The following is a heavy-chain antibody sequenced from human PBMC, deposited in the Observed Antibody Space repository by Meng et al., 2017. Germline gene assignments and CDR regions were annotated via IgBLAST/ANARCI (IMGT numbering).Heavy chain of an antibody. CDR3: ARGDGVAGTFDY. D-gene: IGHD6-19*01. J-gene: IGHJ4*02. CDR2: INPNSGGT. V-gene: IGHV1-2*06. CDR1: GHTFTGYY. Sequence: ASVKVSCKASGHTFTGYYMHWVRQAPGQGLEWMGRINPNSGGTNYAQKFQGRVTMTRDTSISTAYMELSRLRSDDTAVYYCARGDGVAGTFDYWGQGTLVTVSS.